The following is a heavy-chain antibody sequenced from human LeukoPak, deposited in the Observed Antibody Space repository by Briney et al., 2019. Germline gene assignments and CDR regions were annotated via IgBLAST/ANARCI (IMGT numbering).Heavy chain of an antibody. D-gene: IGHD2-15*01. CDR1: GFTFSSYA. V-gene: IGHV3-23*01. CDR2: ISGSGGSA. J-gene: IGHJ3*02. CDR3: AKCCRRQPPDAFDI. Sequence: GGSLRLSCAASGFTFSSYAMSWVRQAPGKGLEWVSAISGSGGSAYYADSVKGRVTISRNNSQNTLYMQMNSLRAEDTAVYYCAKCCRRQPPDAFDIWGQGTMVTVSS.